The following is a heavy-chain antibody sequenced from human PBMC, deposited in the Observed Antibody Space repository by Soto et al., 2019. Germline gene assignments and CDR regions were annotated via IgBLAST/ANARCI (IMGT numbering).Heavy chain of an antibody. CDR2: INPSGGST. V-gene: IGHV1-46*01. Sequence: ASVKVSCKASGYTFTSYYMHWVRQAPGQGLEWMGIINPSGGSTSYAQKFQGRVTMTRDTSTSTVYMELSSLRSEDTAVYYCARDPITIFGVVRERGYGMDVWGQGTTVTVSS. D-gene: IGHD3-3*01. CDR1: GYTFTSYY. J-gene: IGHJ6*02. CDR3: ARDPITIFGVVRERGYGMDV.